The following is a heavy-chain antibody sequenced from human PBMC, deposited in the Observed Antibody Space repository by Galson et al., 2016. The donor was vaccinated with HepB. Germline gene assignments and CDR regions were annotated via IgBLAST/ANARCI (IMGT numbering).Heavy chain of an antibody. CDR2: VYHSGST. J-gene: IGHJ5*02. CDR3: ARGLRFLEWLTVACFDP. CDR1: GGSISSYF. V-gene: IGHV4-59*01. Sequence: SETLSLTCSVSGGSISSYFWGWIRQPPGKGPEYIGYVYHSGSTNYNPSLKSRVTISVDTSKNQFSLKLNSVTAADTAVYYCARGLRFLEWLTVACFDPWGQGTLVTVSS. D-gene: IGHD3-3*01.